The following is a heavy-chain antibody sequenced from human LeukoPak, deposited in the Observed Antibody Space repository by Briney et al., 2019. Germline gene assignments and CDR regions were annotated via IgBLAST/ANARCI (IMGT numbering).Heavy chain of an antibody. CDR1: GFTFSDYY. Sequence: GGSLRLSCAASGFTFSDYYMSWIRQAPGKGLEWVSYISSSGRTIYYADSVKGRFTISRDNAKNPLYLQMNSLRAEDTAVYYCARVDTAMSYAFHIWGQGTMVTVSS. V-gene: IGHV3-11*01. D-gene: IGHD5-18*01. CDR2: ISSSGRTI. CDR3: ARVDTAMSYAFHI. J-gene: IGHJ3*02.